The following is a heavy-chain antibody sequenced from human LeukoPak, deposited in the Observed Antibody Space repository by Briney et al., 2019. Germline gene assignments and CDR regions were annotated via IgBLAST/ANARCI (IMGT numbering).Heavy chain of an antibody. CDR1: GFTFSDYY. CDR3: ARDKPSGNYLFDY. V-gene: IGHV3-11*06. Sequence: GGSLRLSCAASGFTFSDYYMSWIRQAPGKGLEWVSYISSSSSYTNYADSVKGRFTISRDNSKNTLYLQMKSLRDEDTAVYYCARDKPSGNYLFDYWGQGTLVTVSS. J-gene: IGHJ4*02. D-gene: IGHD3-10*01. CDR2: ISSSSSYT.